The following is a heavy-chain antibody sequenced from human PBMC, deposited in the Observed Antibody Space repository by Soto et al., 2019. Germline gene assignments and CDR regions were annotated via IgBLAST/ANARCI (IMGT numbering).Heavy chain of an antibody. CDR2: IQYSVNT. J-gene: IGHJ4*02. CDR1: GGSITSHY. Sequence: PSETLPLTCTVSGGSITSHYWSWIRQPPRKGPERIGKIQYSVNTYYNTSLKSRVTISQDTSKNQFSLDLSSVTAADSALYYCARVAYNWNRDFDSWGQGALVTV. CDR3: ARVAYNWNRDFDS. V-gene: IGHV4-59*11. D-gene: IGHD1-20*01.